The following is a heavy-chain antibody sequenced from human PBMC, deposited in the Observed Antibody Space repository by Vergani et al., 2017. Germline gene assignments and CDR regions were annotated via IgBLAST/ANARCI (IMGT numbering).Heavy chain of an antibody. V-gene: IGHV3-7*04. CDR2: IKQEGSEK. Sequence: EVQLVESGGGLVKPGGSLRLSCAASGFTFSSYWMSWVRQAPGKGLEWVANIKQEGSEKYYVDSVKGRFTISIDNAKNSLYLQMNSLRAEDTAVYYCARAALVGWFGEAGVDYWGQGTLVTVSS. J-gene: IGHJ4*02. CDR3: ARAALVGWFGEAGVDY. CDR1: GFTFSSYW. D-gene: IGHD3-10*01.